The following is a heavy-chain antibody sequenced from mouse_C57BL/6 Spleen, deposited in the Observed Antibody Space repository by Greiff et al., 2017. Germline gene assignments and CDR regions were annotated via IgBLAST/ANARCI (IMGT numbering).Heavy chain of an antibody. Sequence: QVQLQQPGAELVMPGASVKLSCKASGYTFTSYWMHWVKQRPGQGLEWIGEIDPYDSYTNYNQKFKGKSTLTVDKSSSTAYMQLSSLTSEDSAVYYCARYGYYVSYAMDYWGQGTSVTVSS. CDR1: GYTFTSYW. J-gene: IGHJ4*01. CDR2: IDPYDSYT. V-gene: IGHV1-69*01. D-gene: IGHD2-3*01. CDR3: ARYGYYVSYAMDY.